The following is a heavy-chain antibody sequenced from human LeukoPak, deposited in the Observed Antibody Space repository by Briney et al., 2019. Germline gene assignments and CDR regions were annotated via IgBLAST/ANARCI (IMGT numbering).Heavy chain of an antibody. D-gene: IGHD2-15*01. J-gene: IGHJ6*03. CDR2: ISAYNGNT. V-gene: IGHV1-18*01. Sequence: GASVKVSCKASGYTFTSYGISWVRQAPGQGLEWMGWISAYNGNTNYAQKLQGRVTMTTDTSTSTAYMELRSLRSDDTAVYYCARDSNLGYCSGGSCYSLLKGYYYYYMDVWGKGTTVTVSS. CDR3: ARDSNLGYCSGGSCYSLLKGYYYYYMDV. CDR1: GYTFTSYG.